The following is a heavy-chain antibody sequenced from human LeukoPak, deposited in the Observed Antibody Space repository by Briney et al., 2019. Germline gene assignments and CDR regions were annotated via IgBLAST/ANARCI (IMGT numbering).Heavy chain of an antibody. CDR3: AKAFTPLLWFGELSPDV. D-gene: IGHD3-10*01. Sequence: GGSLRLSCAASGFSFSYYGMHWVRQAPGKGLEWVAVISYDGRTKYYADSVKGRFTISRDNSKNTLYLQMNSLRAEDTAVYYCAKAFTPLLWFGELSPDVWGKGTTVTISS. CDR1: GFSFSYYG. CDR2: ISYDGRTK. J-gene: IGHJ6*04. V-gene: IGHV3-30*18.